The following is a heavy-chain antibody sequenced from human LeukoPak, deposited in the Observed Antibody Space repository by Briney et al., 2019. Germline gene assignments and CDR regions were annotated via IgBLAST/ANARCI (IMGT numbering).Heavy chain of an antibody. V-gene: IGHV6-1*01. CDR2: TYYRSKWYN. D-gene: IGHD6-13*01. CDR3: ARDRHIAAAGYYYYYGMDV. CDR1: GDSVSSNSAA. J-gene: IGHJ6*02. Sequence: SQTLSLTCAISGDSVSSNSAAWNWIRQSPSRGLEWLGRTYYRSKWYNDYAVSVKSQITINPDTSKNQFSLQLNSVTPEDTAVYYCARDRHIAAAGYYYYYGMDVWGQGTTVTVSS.